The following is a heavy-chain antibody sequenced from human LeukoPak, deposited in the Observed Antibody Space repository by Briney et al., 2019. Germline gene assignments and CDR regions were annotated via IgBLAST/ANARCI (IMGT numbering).Heavy chain of an antibody. Sequence: SETLSLTCTVSGGSISSYYWSWIRQPAGKGLEWIGRIYTSGSTNYNPSLKSRVTMSVDTSKNQFSLKLSSVTAADTAVYYCARRGGLTLFGVVLEYYFDYWGQGTLVTVSS. V-gene: IGHV4-4*07. CDR2: IYTSGST. D-gene: IGHD3-3*01. CDR3: ARRGGLTLFGVVLEYYFDY. J-gene: IGHJ4*02. CDR1: GGSISSYY.